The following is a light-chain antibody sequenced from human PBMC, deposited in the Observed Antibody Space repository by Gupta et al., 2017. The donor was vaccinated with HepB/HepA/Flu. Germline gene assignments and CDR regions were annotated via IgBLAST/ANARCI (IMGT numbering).Light chain of an antibody. CDR3: QQDDSYPGT. J-gene: IGKJ4*01. V-gene: IGKV1-8*01. CDR1: QGISSY. CDR2: AAS. Sequence: MRMPSSPSSFSASTGDRVTITCRASQGISSYLAWYQQKPGKAPKLLIYAASTLQSGVPSRFSGSGSGTDFTLTISCLQSEDFATYYCQQDDSYPGTFGRGTKVDIK.